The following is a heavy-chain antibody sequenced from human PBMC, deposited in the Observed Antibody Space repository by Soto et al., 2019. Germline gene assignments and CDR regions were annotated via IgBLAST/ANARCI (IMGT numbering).Heavy chain of an antibody. D-gene: IGHD3-22*01. Sequence: EVQVEESGGGLVQPGGSLRLSCAASGITFSNYWMEWVRQAPGKGLVWVSRIHSDGITTYYGDSVKGRFTISRDNXXSTVYLQMNSLGAEDTATYHCTLHKFDSSGYVSDYWGQGTLVTVSS. J-gene: IGHJ4*02. CDR2: IHSDGITT. CDR3: TLHKFDSSGYVSDY. CDR1: GITFSNYW. V-gene: IGHV3-74*01.